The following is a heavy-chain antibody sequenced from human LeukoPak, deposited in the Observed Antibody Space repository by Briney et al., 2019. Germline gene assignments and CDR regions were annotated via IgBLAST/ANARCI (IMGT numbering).Heavy chain of an antibody. J-gene: IGHJ3*02. D-gene: IGHD6-6*01. Sequence: SETLSLTCTVSGGSISSYYWSWIRQPPGKGLEWIGYIYYSGSTNYNPPLKSRVTISVDTSKNQFSLTLSSVTASDTAVYYCARDVTGSSSSHDAFDIWGQGTMVTVSS. CDR3: ARDVTGSSSSHDAFDI. CDR2: IYYSGST. CDR1: GGSISSYY. V-gene: IGHV4-59*01.